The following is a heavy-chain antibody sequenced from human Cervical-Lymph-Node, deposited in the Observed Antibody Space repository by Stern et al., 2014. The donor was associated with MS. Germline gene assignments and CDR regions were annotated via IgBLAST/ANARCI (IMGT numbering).Heavy chain of an antibody. V-gene: IGHV3-23*04. CDR1: GFPFSTYA. CDR2: ISDSGGST. CDR3: TKETTHDY. D-gene: IGHD4-17*01. Sequence: EVQLVESGGGLVQPGGSLRLSCAASGFPFSTYAMSWVRQAPGKGLEWVSRISDSGGSTNYAVSAKGRFTISRDNFKNTLYLQMNSLRADDTAVYYCTKETTHDYWGQGTLVTVSS. J-gene: IGHJ4*02.